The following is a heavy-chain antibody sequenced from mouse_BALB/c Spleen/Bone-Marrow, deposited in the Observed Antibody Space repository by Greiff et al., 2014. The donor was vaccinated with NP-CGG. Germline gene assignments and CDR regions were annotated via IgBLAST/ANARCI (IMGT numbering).Heavy chain of an antibody. CDR3: ARVWYFDY. J-gene: IGHJ2*03. V-gene: IGHV5-6-3*01. Sequence: DVQLVESGGGLVQPGGSLKLSCAASGFTFSSYGMSWVRQTPDKRLELVATINSNGGSTYYPDSVKGRFTISRDNAKNTLYLQMSSLKSEDTAMYYCARVWYFDYWGRGTSLTVSS. CDR2: INSNGGST. CDR1: GFTFSSYG.